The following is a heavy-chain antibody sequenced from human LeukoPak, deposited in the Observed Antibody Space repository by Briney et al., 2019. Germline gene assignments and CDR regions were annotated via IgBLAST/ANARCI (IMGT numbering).Heavy chain of an antibody. Sequence: PSETLSLTCTVSGGSISSYYWSWIRQPPGKGLEWIGYIYYSGSTNYNPSLKSRVTISVDTSKNQFSLKLSSVTAADTAVYYCARARRWGAGVFDYWGQGTLVTVSS. V-gene: IGHV4-59*12. CDR1: GGSISSYY. J-gene: IGHJ4*02. CDR2: IYYSGST. D-gene: IGHD1-26*01. CDR3: ARARRWGAGVFDY.